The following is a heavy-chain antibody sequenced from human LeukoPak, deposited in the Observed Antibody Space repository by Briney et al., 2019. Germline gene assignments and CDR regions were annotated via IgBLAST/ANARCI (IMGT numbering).Heavy chain of an antibody. CDR3: ASGRQLGY. CDR1: GFTCSSYW. V-gene: IGHV3-7*01. CDR2: IKQDGSEK. Sequence: GGSLRLSWAASGFTCSSYWMSWVRQAPGKGLEWVANIKQDGSEKYYVDSVKGRFTISRDNAKNSLYLQMNSLRAEDTALYYCASGRQLGYWGQGTLVTVSS. D-gene: IGHD3-16*01. J-gene: IGHJ4*02.